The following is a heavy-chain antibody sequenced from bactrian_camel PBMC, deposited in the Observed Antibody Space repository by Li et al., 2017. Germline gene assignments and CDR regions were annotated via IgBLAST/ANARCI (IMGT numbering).Heavy chain of an antibody. D-gene: IGHD2*01. Sequence: DVQLVESGGGSVQAGGSLRLSCVASGYSTSGYCMGWFRQAPGNEREGVAVIDGEGNASYADSVKGRFTISKDNDKDTLHLQMNSLKPEDAAVYYCAAVLSGGYCYVKEADFACGARGPRSPSP. V-gene: IGHV3S42*01. CDR2: IDGEGNA. CDR3: AAVLSGGYCYVKEADFA. J-gene: IGHJ4*01. CDR1: GYSTSGYC.